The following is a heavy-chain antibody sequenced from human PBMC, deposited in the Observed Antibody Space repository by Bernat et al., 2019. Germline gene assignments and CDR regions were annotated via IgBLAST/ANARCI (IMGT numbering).Heavy chain of an antibody. CDR3: TTEDYDIWTGLWYFDY. Sequence: EVQLVESGGGLVKPGGSLRLSCAASGFTFSNAWMSWVRQAPGKGLEWVGRIKSKTDGGTTDYAAPVKGRFTISRDDSKNTLYLQMNSLKTEDTAVYYCTTEDYDIWTGLWYFDYWGQGTLVTVSS. CDR2: IKSKTDGGTT. J-gene: IGHJ4*02. V-gene: IGHV3-15*01. CDR1: GFTFSNAW. D-gene: IGHD3-9*01.